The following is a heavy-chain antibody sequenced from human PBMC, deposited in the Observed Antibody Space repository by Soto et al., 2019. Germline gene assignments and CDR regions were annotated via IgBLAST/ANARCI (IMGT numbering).Heavy chain of an antibody. V-gene: IGHV3-33*01. Sequence: SLRLSCAASGFTFSSYGMHWVRQAPGKGLEWVAVIWYDGSNKYYAVSVKGRFTISRDNSKNTLFLQMNSLRSEDTAVYYCARDFPYCSGGSCYHTRFDPWGQGTLVTVSS. J-gene: IGHJ5*02. CDR3: ARDFPYCSGGSCYHTRFDP. CDR2: IWYDGSNK. CDR1: GFTFSSYG. D-gene: IGHD2-15*01.